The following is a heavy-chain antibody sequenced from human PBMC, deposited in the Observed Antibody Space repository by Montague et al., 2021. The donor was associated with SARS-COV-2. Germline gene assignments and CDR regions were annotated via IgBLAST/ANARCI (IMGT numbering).Heavy chain of an antibody. CDR1: GGSISSYY. CDR3: ARYTRQLRLIVFVYGMDV. V-gene: IGHV4-59*01. D-gene: IGHD4-17*01. CDR2: IYYSGST. J-gene: IGHJ6*02. Sequence: SETLSLTCTVSGGSISSYYWSWIRQPPGKGLEWIGYIYYSGSTNYNPSLKSRVTISVDTSKNQFSLKLSSVTAADTAVYYCARYTRQLRLIVFVYGMDVWGQGTTVTVSS.